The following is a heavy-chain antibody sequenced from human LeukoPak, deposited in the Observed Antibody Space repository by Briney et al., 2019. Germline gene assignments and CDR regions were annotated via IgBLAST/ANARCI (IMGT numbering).Heavy chain of an antibody. Sequence: GGSLRLSCAASGFTFSSYAMSWVRQAPGKGLEWVSAISGSGGSTYYADSVKGRFAISRDNSKNTLYLQMNSLRAEDTAVYYCAKDGFCSSTSCYIGYWGQGTLVTVSS. D-gene: IGHD2-2*02. CDR3: AKDGFCSSTSCYIGY. V-gene: IGHV3-23*01. CDR1: GFTFSSYA. CDR2: ISGSGGST. J-gene: IGHJ4*02.